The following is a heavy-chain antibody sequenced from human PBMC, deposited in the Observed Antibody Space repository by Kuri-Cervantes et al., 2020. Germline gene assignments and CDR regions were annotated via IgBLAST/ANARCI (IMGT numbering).Heavy chain of an antibody. Sequence: ASVQVSCNASGDTFTSSDINWVRQATGQGLEWMGWMNPNSGNTGYAQKFQDRVTMTRNTSISTDYMELSSLRSADTAVSYCARLASRAKGDSYYFDYWGQGTLVTVSS. CDR3: ARLASRAKGDSYYFDY. D-gene: IGHD2-21*02. J-gene: IGHJ4*02. CDR1: GDTFTSSD. CDR2: MNPNSGNT. V-gene: IGHV1-8*01.